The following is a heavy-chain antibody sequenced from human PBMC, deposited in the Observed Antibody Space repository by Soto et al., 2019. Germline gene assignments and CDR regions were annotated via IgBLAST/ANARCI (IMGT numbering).Heavy chain of an antibody. J-gene: IGHJ4*02. D-gene: IGHD3-22*01. Sequence: SVKVSCKASGGTFSSYAISWVRQAPGQGLEWMGGIIPIFGTANYAQKFQGRITITADESTSTAYMELSSLRSEDTAVYYCARDNQYYYDSSGYYYPYYFDYWGQGTLVTVSS. CDR2: IIPIFGTA. CDR3: ARDNQYYYDSSGYYYPYYFDY. CDR1: GGTFSSYA. V-gene: IGHV1-69*13.